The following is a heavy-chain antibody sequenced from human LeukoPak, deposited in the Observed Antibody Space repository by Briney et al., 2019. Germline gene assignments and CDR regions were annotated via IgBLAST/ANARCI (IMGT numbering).Heavy chain of an antibody. Sequence: SETLSLTCSVSGGSIRSYFWSWIRQPAGKGLEWIGYIDDSGNTNYNPSLKNRVTISVDTSKNQLSLKLSSVTAADTAVYYCARETSQKGAHYMDVWGKGTTVTISS. J-gene: IGHJ6*03. CDR2: IDDSGNT. CDR3: ARETSQKGAHYMDV. V-gene: IGHV4-59*01. CDR1: GGSIRSYF. D-gene: IGHD3-16*01.